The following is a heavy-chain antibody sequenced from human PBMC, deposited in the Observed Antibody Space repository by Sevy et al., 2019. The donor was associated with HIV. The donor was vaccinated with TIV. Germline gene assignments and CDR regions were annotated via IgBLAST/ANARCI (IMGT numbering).Heavy chain of an antibody. CDR3: ARDRFYGGDSVTFAGDY. CDR2: INPYSGGT. D-gene: IGHD2-21*02. Sequence: ASVKVSCKASRYNFNAFYIHWVRQAPGQGLEWMGWINPYSGGTNYAQKFQGRVTMTTDTSISVAYMGLSRLTSDDTAVYYCARDRFYGGDSVTFAGDYWGQGTLVTVSS. V-gene: IGHV1-2*02. CDR1: RYNFNAFY. J-gene: IGHJ4*02.